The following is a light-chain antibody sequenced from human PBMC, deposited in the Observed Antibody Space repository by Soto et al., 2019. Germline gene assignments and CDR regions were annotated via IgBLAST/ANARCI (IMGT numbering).Light chain of an antibody. V-gene: IGKV3-11*01. Sequence: EIVLTQSPATLSSFPGDRVTLSCRASQYINTRLAWYQHRPGQAPRLLIYQTYIRAAGIQARFSASGTGTDFTLTIRSLEPEDFAVYYCKQHSNRPLTFGGGTKVDIK. CDR3: KQHSNRPLT. J-gene: IGKJ4*01. CDR1: QYINTR. CDR2: QTY.